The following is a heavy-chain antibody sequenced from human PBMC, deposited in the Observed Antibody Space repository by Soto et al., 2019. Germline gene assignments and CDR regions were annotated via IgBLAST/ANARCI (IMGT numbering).Heavy chain of an antibody. D-gene: IGHD2-2*01. J-gene: IGHJ3*02. V-gene: IGHV3-7*01. CDR3: AREGCSSTSCPDAFDI. CDR1: GFTFSSYW. CDR2: IKQDGREK. Sequence: EVQLVESGGGLVQPGGSLRLSCAASGFTFSSYWMSWVRQAPGKGLEWVANIKQDGREKYYVDSVKGRFTISRDNXXXXXXXXXXXXXXXXXXXYYCAREGCSSTSCPDAFDIWGQGTMVTVSS.